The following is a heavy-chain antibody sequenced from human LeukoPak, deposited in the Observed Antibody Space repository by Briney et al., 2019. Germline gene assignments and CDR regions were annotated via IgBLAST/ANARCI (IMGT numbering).Heavy chain of an antibody. Sequence: PGGSLRLSCAASGFTFSSYAMSWVRQAPGKGLEWVSAISGSGGSTYYADSVKGRFTISRDNFKNTLYLQMNSLRAEDTAVYYCAIQSSGWYGMDVWGQGTTVTVSS. CDR1: GFTFSSYA. CDR3: AIQSSGWYGMDV. CDR2: ISGSGGST. J-gene: IGHJ6*02. V-gene: IGHV3-23*01. D-gene: IGHD6-19*01.